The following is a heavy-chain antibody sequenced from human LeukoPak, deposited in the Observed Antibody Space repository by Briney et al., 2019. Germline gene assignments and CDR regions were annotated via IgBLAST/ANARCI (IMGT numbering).Heavy chain of an antibody. CDR2: ISSSGNTI. CDR1: GFTFSSYE. J-gene: IGHJ4*02. D-gene: IGHD3-9*01. V-gene: IGHV3-48*03. Sequence: GGSLRLSCVASGFTFSSYEVSWVRQAPGKGLEWVAYISSSGNTIEYADSVMGRFTISRDNSKNTLYLQMNSLRAEDTAVYYCASSPHILTGEKFDYWGQGTLVTVSS. CDR3: ASSPHILTGEKFDY.